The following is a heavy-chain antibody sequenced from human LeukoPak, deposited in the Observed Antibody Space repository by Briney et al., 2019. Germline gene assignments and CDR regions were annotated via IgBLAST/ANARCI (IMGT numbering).Heavy chain of an antibody. CDR1: GFTFSSYA. D-gene: IGHD5-24*01. Sequence: GGSLRLSCAASGFTFSSYAMSWVRQAPGKGLEWVSAISGSGGSTYYADSVKGRLTISRDNSKNTLYLQMNSLRAEDTAVYYCAKDPEGDGYNSGLLDYWGQGTLVTVSS. J-gene: IGHJ4*02. V-gene: IGHV3-23*01. CDR2: ISGSGGST. CDR3: AKDPEGDGYNSGLLDY.